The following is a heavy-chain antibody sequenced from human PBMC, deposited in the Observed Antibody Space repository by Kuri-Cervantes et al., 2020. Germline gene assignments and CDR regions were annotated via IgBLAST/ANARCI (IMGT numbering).Heavy chain of an antibody. V-gene: IGHV3-30-3*01. CDR3: AREEAGDSFDS. D-gene: IGHD2-21*01. J-gene: IGHJ5*01. CDR2: ISYDGSNK. Sequence: GESLKISCAASGFTFSSYAMSWVRQAPGKGLEWVAVISYDGSNKYYADSVKGRFTISRDNSKNTLYLQMNSLRAEDTAVYYCAREEAGDSFDSWGQGTLVTVSS. CDR1: GFTFSSYA.